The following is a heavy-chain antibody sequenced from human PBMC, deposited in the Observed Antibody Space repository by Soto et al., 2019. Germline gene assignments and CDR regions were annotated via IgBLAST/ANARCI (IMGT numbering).Heavy chain of an antibody. J-gene: IGHJ4*02. V-gene: IGHV3-48*03. CDR2: ISSSGITT. CDR1: GFTFRNYE. D-gene: IGHD1-1*01. Sequence: EVQLVESGGGFVQPGVSLRLCCAASGFTFRNYEMNWVRKAPGKGLDWVSYISSSGITTYYAGFAAGRFTISRDNAKESLYLHLNSLRVEDTAVNYCARYGTRADGWGLGHQVNVAS. CDR3: ARYGTRADG.